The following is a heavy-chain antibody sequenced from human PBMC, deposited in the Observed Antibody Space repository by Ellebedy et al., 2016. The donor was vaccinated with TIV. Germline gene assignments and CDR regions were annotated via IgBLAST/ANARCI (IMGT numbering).Heavy chain of an antibody. CDR2: IYYSGTT. J-gene: IGHJ4*02. V-gene: IGHV4-39*07. CDR1: GGSISSSSSY. CDR3: AKDTSSGFNYDRVGFEY. D-gene: IGHD3-22*01. Sequence: SETLSLTCTVSGGSISSSSSYWGWIRQPPGKGLEWIGSIYYSGTTYYNPSLKSRVTISLHTSKNQFSLRLSSVTAADTAVYYCAKDTSSGFNYDRVGFEYWGQGALVTVSS.